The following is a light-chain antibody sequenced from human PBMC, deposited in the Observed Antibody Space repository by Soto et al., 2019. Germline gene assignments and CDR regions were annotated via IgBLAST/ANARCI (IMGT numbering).Light chain of an antibody. J-gene: IGKJ1*01. V-gene: IGKV3D-15*01. CDR1: QSMGSN. CDR3: QQYNTYST. Sequence: EIVMTQSPATMSVSPGERATLSCRASQSMGSNVAWYQQKPGQAPRLLIYGESTRAAGIPDRFSGSASGTEFTLTISSLQPDDFATYYCQQYNTYSTFGQGTKVDIK. CDR2: GES.